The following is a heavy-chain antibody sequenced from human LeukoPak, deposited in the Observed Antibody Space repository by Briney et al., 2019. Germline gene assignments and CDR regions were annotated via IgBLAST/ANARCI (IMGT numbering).Heavy chain of an antibody. CDR1: GGSFSGYY. J-gene: IGHJ4*02. Sequence: SETLSLTCAVYGGSFSGYYWSWIRQPPGKGLEWIGEINHSGSTNYSPSLKSRVTISVDTSKNQFSLKLSSVTAADTAVYYCARRTAYSSSSGRFAYWGQGTLVTVSS. D-gene: IGHD6-6*01. V-gene: IGHV4-34*01. CDR2: INHSGST. CDR3: ARRTAYSSSSGRFAY.